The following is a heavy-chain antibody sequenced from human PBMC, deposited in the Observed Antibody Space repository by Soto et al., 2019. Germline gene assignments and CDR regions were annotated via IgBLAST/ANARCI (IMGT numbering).Heavy chain of an antibody. J-gene: IGHJ6*01. Sequence: SETLSLTCTVSGGSISSGDYYWSWIRQPPGNGLEWIGYIYYSGSTYYNPSLKSRVTISVDTSKNQFSLKLSSVTAADTAVYYCARAAYYDILTGSRGLYYYYYYGMDVWGQGTTVTVSS. CDR2: IYYSGST. CDR1: GGSISSGDYY. V-gene: IGHV4-30-4*01. CDR3: ARAAYYDILTGSRGLYYYYYYGMDV. D-gene: IGHD3-9*01.